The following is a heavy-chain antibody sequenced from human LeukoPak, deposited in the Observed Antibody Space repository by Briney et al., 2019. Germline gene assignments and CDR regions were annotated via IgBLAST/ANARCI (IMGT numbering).Heavy chain of an antibody. CDR2: ISSSSSYI. CDR3: ARELRSSTSCSDY. Sequence: GGSLRLSCAAPGFAFSSYSMNWVRQAPGKGLEWVSSISSSSSYIYYADSVKGRFTISRDNAKNSLYLQMNSLRAEDTAVYYCARELRSSTSCSDYWGQGTLVTVSS. CDR1: GFAFSSYS. V-gene: IGHV3-21*01. D-gene: IGHD2-2*01. J-gene: IGHJ4*02.